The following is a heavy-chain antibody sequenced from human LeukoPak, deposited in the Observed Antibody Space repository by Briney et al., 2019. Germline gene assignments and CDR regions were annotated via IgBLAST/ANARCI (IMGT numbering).Heavy chain of an antibody. J-gene: IGHJ4*02. CDR1: GGAFSGYY. CDR3: ARCHYDYVWGSYRYTIRGGYYFDY. D-gene: IGHD3-16*02. V-gene: IGHV4-34*01. CDR2: INHSGST. Sequence: PSETLSLTCAVYGGAFSGYYWSWIRQPPGKGLEWIGEINHSGSTNYNPSLKSRVTISVDTSKNQFSLKLSSVTAADTAVYYCARCHYDYVWGSYRYTIRGGYYFDYWGQGTLVTVSS.